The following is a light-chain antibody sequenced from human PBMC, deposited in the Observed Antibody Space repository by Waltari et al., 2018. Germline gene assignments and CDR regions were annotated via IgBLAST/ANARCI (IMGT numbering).Light chain of an antibody. CDR1: KDIRNY. V-gene: IGKV1-33*01. Sequence: DIQMTQSPSSMSASVGDRVSITCQASKDIRNYLSWYQQKPGKAPKLLIYDASNLETGVPSRFSGRASGTYFTFTISSLQPEDIGTYYCQQYKDLPRTFGQGTKVEFK. J-gene: IGKJ1*01. CDR2: DAS. CDR3: QQYKDLPRT.